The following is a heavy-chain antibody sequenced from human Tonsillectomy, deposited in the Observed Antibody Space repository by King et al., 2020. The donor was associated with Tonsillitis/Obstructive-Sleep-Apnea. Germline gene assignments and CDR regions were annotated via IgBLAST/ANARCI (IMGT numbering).Heavy chain of an antibody. V-gene: IGHV4-34*01. CDR3: ACHIVVVPAAIGWFDP. CDR2: INHSGST. CDR1: GGSFSGYY. J-gene: IGHJ5*02. Sequence: VHLQQWGAGLLKPSETLSLTCAVYGGSFSGYYWSWIRQPPGKGLEWIGEINHSGSTNYNPSLKSRVTISVDTSKNQFSLKLSSVTAADTAVYYCACHIVVVPAAIGWFDPWGQGTLVTVSS. D-gene: IGHD2-2*01.